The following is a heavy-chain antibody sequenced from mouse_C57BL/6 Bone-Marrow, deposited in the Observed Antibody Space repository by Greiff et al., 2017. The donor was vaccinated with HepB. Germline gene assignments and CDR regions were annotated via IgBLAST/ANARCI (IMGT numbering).Heavy chain of an antibody. Sequence: QVQLQQSGPGLVAPSQSLSITCTVSGFSLTSYGVHWVRQPPGKGLEWLVVIWSDGSTTYNSALKSRLSISKDNSKSQVFLKMNSLQTDDTAMYYCARHGNYGNSWFAYWGQGTLVTVSA. D-gene: IGHD2-1*01. CDR2: IWSDGST. J-gene: IGHJ3*01. V-gene: IGHV2-6-1*01. CDR1: GFSLTSYG. CDR3: ARHGNYGNSWFAY.